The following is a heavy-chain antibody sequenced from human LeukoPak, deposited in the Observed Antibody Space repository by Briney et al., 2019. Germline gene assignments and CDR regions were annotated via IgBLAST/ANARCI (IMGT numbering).Heavy chain of an antibody. CDR1: GYTFASYY. V-gene: IGHV1-46*01. D-gene: IGHD1-26*01. CDR2: INPSGGST. J-gene: IGHJ4*02. Sequence: ASVKVSCKASGYTFASYYMHWVRQAPGQGLEWMGIINPSGGSTTYAQKFQGIVTMTRDTSTSTVYMELSSLRSEDTAVYYCARDSPPTYYSGTYYFEYWGQGTLVTVSS. CDR3: ARDSPPTYYSGTYYFEY.